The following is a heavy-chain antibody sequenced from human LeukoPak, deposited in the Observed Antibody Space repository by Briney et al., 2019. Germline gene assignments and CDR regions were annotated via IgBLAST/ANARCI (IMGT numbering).Heavy chain of an antibody. Sequence: PGGSLRLSCAASGFTFSTYNMNWVRQAPGKGLEWVSSISSSSSYMYYADSVKGRFTISRDNAKNSLYLQMNSLRAEDTAVYYCARRFRAFDIWGQGTMVTVSS. CDR2: ISSSSSYM. V-gene: IGHV3-21*01. CDR3: ARRFRAFDI. CDR1: GFTFSTYN. D-gene: IGHD3-10*01. J-gene: IGHJ3*02.